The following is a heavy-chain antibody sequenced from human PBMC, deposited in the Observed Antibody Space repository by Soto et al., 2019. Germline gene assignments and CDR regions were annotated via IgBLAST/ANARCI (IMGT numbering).Heavy chain of an antibody. D-gene: IGHD6-6*01. V-gene: IGHV1-2*02. J-gene: IGHJ6*02. CDR2: INPNSGGT. CDR3: ASGPDSSSSLFYYYGMDV. Sequence: QVQLVQSGAEVKKPGASVKVSCKASGYTFTGYYMHWVRQAPGQGLEWMGWINPNSGGTNYAQKFQGRVTMTRDTSISAAYMELSRLRSDDTAVYYCASGPDSSSSLFYYYGMDVWGQGTTVTVSS. CDR1: GYTFTGYY.